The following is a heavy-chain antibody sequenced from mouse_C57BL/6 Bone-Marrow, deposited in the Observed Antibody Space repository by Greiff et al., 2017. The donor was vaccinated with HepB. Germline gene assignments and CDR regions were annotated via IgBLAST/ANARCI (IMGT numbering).Heavy chain of an antibody. D-gene: IGHD1-1*01. V-gene: IGHV1-80*01. CDR1: GYAFSSYW. CDR3: ARSPYYYGSSPPYYYAMDY. J-gene: IGHJ4*01. CDR2: IYPGDGDT. Sequence: QVQLQQSGAELVKPGASVKISCKASGYAFSSYWMNWVKQRPGKGLEWIGQIYPGDGDTNYNGKFKGKATLTADKSSSTAYMQLSSLTSEDSAVYFCARSPYYYGSSPPYYYAMDYWGQGTSVTVSS.